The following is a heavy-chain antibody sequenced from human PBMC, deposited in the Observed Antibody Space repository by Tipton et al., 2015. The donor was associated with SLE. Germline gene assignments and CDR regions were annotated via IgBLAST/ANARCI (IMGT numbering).Heavy chain of an antibody. D-gene: IGHD7-27*01. CDR3: AKDRTNLANWGWEDY. CDR1: GFTFDDYA. CDR2: ISGDGGST. J-gene: IGHJ4*02. Sequence: SLRLSCAASGFTFDDYAMHWVRQAPGKGLEWVSLISGDGGSTYYADSVKGRFTISRDNSKNSLYLQMNSLRTEDTALYYCAKDRTNLANWGWEDYWGQGTLVTVSS. V-gene: IGHV3-43*02.